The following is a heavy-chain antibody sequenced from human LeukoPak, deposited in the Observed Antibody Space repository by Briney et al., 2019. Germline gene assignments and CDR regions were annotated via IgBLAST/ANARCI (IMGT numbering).Heavy chain of an antibody. Sequence: GGSLRLSCAASGFTFSSYWMHWVRQAPGKGLVWVSRINSDGGSISHADSVKGRFTISRDNAKNTLYMQMNSLRAEDTAVYYCARDRGGGYDSYYYYGMDVWGKGITVTVSS. CDR1: GFTFSSYW. CDR3: ARDRGGGYDSYYYYGMDV. V-gene: IGHV3-74*01. J-gene: IGHJ6*04. D-gene: IGHD5-12*01. CDR2: INSDGGSI.